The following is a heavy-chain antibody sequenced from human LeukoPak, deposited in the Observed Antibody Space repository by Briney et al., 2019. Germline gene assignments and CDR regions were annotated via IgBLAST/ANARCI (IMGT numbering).Heavy chain of an antibody. J-gene: IGHJ4*02. V-gene: IGHV4-38-2*02. CDR2: IYHSGST. CDR1: GYSISSGYY. D-gene: IGHD3-3*01. CDR3: ASLSLQIYIFWSWFDY. Sequence: SSETLSLTCTVSGYSISSGYYWGWIRQPPGKGLEWIGSIYHSGSTYYNPSLKSRVTISVDTSKNQFSLKLSSVTAADTAVYYCASLSLQIYIFWSWFDYWGQGTLVTVSS.